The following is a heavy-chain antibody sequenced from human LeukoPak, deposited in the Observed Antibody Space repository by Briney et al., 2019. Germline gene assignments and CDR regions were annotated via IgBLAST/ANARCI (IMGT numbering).Heavy chain of an antibody. D-gene: IGHD3-10*02. J-gene: IGHJ4*02. Sequence: GASVKVSCKASGYTFTGYYMHWVRQAPGQGLEWMGRIIPIFGTANYAQKFQGRVTITTDESTSTAYMELSSLRSEDTAVYYCARDVRGVIILWGQGTLVTVSS. CDR1: GYTFTGYY. V-gene: IGHV1-69*05. CDR2: IIPIFGTA. CDR3: ARDVRGVIIL.